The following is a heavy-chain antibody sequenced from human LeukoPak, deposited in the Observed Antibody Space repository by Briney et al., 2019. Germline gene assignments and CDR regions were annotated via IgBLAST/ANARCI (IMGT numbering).Heavy chain of an antibody. D-gene: IGHD5-12*01. J-gene: IGHJ6*02. CDR1: GGSISSYY. CDR3: ARDKGATMTGYYYYGMDV. CDR2: IYYSGGT. V-gene: IGHV4-59*01. Sequence: SETLSLTCTVSGGSISSYYWSWIRQPPGKGLEWIGYIYYSGGTNYNPSLKSRVTISVDTSKNQFSLKLSSVTAADTAVYYCARDKGATMTGYYYYGMDVWGQGTTVTVSS.